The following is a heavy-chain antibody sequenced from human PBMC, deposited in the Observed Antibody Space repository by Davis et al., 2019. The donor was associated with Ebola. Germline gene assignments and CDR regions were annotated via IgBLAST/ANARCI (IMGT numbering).Heavy chain of an antibody. CDR3: ARAEDTAMPSDS. D-gene: IGHD5-18*01. J-gene: IGHJ4*02. CDR1: GFTFSTYS. CDR2: ITSSSHTI. V-gene: IGHV3-48*01. Sequence: GESLKISCAASGFTFSTYSMKWVRQAPGKGLEWVSYITSSSHTIYYGDSVKGRFTISRDNAKNSLYLQMNSLRAEDTAVYYCARAEDTAMPSDSWGQGTLVTVSS.